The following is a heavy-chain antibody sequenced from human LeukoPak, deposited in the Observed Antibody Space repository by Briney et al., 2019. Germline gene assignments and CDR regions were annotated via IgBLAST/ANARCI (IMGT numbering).Heavy chain of an antibody. V-gene: IGHV3-7*05. CDR3: ATYWRYFDWLLLDT. Sequence: PGGSLRLSCAASGLTFGDYWMTWVRQAPGKGPECVANIKQDGSETRYVDSVKGRFTIFRDNAKNSLSLQMNSLRVEDTAMYYCATYWRYFDWLLLDTWGLGTMVTVSS. CDR1: GLTFGDYW. J-gene: IGHJ3*02. CDR2: IKQDGSET. D-gene: IGHD3-9*01.